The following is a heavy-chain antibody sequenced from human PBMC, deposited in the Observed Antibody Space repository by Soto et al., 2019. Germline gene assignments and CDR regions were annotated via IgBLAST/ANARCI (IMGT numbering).Heavy chain of an antibody. CDR3: SYGSSFDY. CDR1: GASLRSGSYY. J-gene: IGHJ4*02. D-gene: IGHD3-10*01. CDR2: ISHSGRT. Sequence: PSETLSLTCTVSGASLRSGSYYWSWIRQPPGKGREWIGYISHSGRTNYDPSLKSRLTMSVDTSQNQFSLQLNSVTAADTAVYYCSYGSSFDYWGQGTLVTVSS. V-gene: IGHV4-61*01.